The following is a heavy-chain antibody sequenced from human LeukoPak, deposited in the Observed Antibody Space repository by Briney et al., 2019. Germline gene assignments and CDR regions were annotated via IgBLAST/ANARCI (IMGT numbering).Heavy chain of an antibody. CDR3: ARDSGYSYGDNWFDP. J-gene: IGHJ5*02. CDR1: GYTFTSYG. V-gene: IGHV1-18*01. D-gene: IGHD5-18*01. CDR2: IGAYNGNT. Sequence: ASVKVSCKASGYTFTSYGISWVRQAPGQGLEWMGWIGAYNGNTNYAQKLQGRVTMTTDTSTSTAYMELRSLRSDDTAAYYCARDSGYSYGDNWFDPWGQGTLVTVSS.